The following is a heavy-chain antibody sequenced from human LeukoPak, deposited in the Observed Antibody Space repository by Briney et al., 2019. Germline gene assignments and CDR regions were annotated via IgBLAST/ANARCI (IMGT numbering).Heavy chain of an antibody. V-gene: IGHV3-23*01. CDR1: GFTFNTYA. D-gene: IGHD6-13*01. Sequence: GGSLRLSCAASGFTFNTYAMSWVRQAPGKGLEWVSAISGSGGTTYYADSVKGRFTISRDISKNTLYLQMNSLRAEDTAVYYCAKYSRPPSIDYWGQGTLVTVSS. CDR2: ISGSGGTT. J-gene: IGHJ4*02. CDR3: AKYSRPPSIDY.